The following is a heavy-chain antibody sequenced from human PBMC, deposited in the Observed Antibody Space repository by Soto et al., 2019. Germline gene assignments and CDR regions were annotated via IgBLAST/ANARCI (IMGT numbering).Heavy chain of an antibody. CDR3: ARDQLSSGLYVWFDP. Sequence: HVQLQESGPGLVKPSETLSLTCTVSGGSISTYYWSWIRQPPGKGLEWIGYNYYDGNTSYNPSLRSRVTISVDTSKNQFSLILSSVTSADTAVYYCARDQLSSGLYVWFDPWGQGTLVTVSS. CDR1: GGSISTYY. D-gene: IGHD6-25*01. J-gene: IGHJ5*02. CDR2: NYYDGNT. V-gene: IGHV4-59*01.